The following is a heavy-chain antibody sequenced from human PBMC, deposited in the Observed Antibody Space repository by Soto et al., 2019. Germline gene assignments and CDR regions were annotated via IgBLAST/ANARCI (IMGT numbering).Heavy chain of an antibody. J-gene: IGHJ3*02. CDR3: ARTVRDYYDSSGGAFDI. Sequence: EVQLVESGGGVVRPGGSLRLSCAASGFTFDDYGMSWVRQAPGKGLEWVSGINWNGGSTGYADSVKGRFTISRDNAKNSLYLQMNSLRAEDTALYYCARTVRDYYDSSGGAFDIWGQGTMVTVSS. V-gene: IGHV3-20*04. CDR2: INWNGGST. CDR1: GFTFDDYG. D-gene: IGHD3-22*01.